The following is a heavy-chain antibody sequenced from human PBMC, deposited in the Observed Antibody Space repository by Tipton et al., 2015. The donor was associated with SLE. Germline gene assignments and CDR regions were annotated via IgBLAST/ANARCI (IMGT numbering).Heavy chain of an antibody. V-gene: IGHV4-38-2*01. J-gene: IGHJ4*02. D-gene: IGHD5-24*01. CDR1: GYSISSGYY. CDR2: IYHSGST. CDR3: ARVGVDDYTPFVY. Sequence: TLSLTCAVSGYSISSGYYWGWIRQPPGKGLVWIGSIYHSGSTYYNPSLKSRVTISVDTSKNQFSLKLSSVTAADTAVYYCARVGVDDYTPFVYWGQGTLVTVSS.